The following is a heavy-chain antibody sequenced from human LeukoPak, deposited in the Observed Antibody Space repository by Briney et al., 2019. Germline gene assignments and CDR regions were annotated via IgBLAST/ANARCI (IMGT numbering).Heavy chain of an antibody. Sequence: PGGSLRLSCAASGFTFDDYAMHWVRHALGKGLEWVSGISWNRGRIAYADSVKGRFTISRDNAKNSLYLQMDSLRAEDTALYYCAKDFGYSCGYGFDYWGQGTLVTVSS. CDR3: AKDFGYSCGYGFDY. CDR1: GFTFDDYA. CDR2: ISWNRGRI. D-gene: IGHD5-18*01. V-gene: IGHV3-9*01. J-gene: IGHJ4*02.